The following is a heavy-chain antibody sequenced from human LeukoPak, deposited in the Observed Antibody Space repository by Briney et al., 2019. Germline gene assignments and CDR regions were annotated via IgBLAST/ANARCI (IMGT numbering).Heavy chain of an antibody. CDR1: GGSISSYY. CDR3: AREPRGGGYSFDY. Sequence: SETLSLTCTVSGGSISSYYWSWIRQPPGKGLEWIGYIYYSGSTFYNPSLKSRVTISVDTSKNQFSLRLSSVTAADTAVYYCAREPRGGGYSFDYWGQGTLVTVSS. CDR2: IYYSGST. J-gene: IGHJ4*02. V-gene: IGHV4-59*06. D-gene: IGHD5-12*01.